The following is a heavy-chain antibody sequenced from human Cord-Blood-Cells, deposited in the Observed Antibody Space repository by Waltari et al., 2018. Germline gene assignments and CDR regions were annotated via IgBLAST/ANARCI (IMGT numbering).Heavy chain of an antibody. CDR3: AREGHSSGWSFDY. V-gene: IGHV3-53*01. D-gene: IGHD6-19*01. J-gene: IGHJ4*02. Sequence: EDQLVASGGGLIQPGGSLRLSCAASGFTVSSNYMSWDRQAPGKGVEWVSVIYSGGSTYYADSVKGRFTISRDNSKNTLYLQMNSLRAEDTAVYYCAREGHSSGWSFDYWGQGTLVTVSS. CDR2: IYSGGST. CDR1: GFTVSSNY.